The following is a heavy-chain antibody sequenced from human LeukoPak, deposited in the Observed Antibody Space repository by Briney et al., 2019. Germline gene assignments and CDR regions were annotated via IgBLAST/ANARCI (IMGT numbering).Heavy chain of an antibody. V-gene: IGHV4-38-2*02. CDR3: ARVLMVYAITNWFDP. J-gene: IGHJ5*02. D-gene: IGHD2-8*01. Sequence: PSETLSLTCTVSGYSISSGYYWGWIRQPPGKGLEWIGSIYHSGSTYYNPSLKSRVTISVDTSKNQFSLKLSSVTAADTAVYYCARVLMVYAITNWFDPWGQGTLVTVSS. CDR1: GYSISSGYY. CDR2: IYHSGST.